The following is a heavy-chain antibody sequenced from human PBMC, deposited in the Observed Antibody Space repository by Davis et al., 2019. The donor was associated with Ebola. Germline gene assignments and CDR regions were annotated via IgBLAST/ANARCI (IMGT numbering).Heavy chain of an antibody. CDR3: ARGRLGGGGRGLLFDH. CDR1: GASMPNRY. CDR2: FYSSGNI. D-gene: IGHD3-16*01. V-gene: IGHV4-59*11. Sequence: PSETLSLTCNVSGASMPNRYWTWIRQPPGKGLEWLGYFYSSGNIDYKPSLRSRVTTSVDTAKNPISPRLASVTAADTASYYGARGRLGGGGRGLLFDHWGQGFLVTVSS. J-gene: IGHJ4*02.